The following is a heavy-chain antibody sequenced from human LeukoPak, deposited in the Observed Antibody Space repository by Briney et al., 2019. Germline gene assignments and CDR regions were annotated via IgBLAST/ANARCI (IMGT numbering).Heavy chain of an antibody. CDR3: ARGYDPSRXXFDI. Sequence: PSETLSLTCTVSGGSISSGSYYWSWIRQPAGKGLEWIGRIYASGSTNYNPSLKSRVTISVDMSKNQFSLKLSSVTAADTAVYYCARGYDPSRXXFDIWAXGTMVTVSS. CDR1: GGSISSGSYY. CDR2: IYASGST. D-gene: IGHD3-16*01. J-gene: IGHJ3*02. V-gene: IGHV4-61*02.